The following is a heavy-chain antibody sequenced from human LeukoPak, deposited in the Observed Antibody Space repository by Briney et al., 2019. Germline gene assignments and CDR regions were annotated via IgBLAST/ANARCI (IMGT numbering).Heavy chain of an antibody. CDR1: GFTFSSYS. Sequence: PGGSLRLSCAASGFTFSSYSMNWVRQAPGKGLEWVSYISSSGFTINYADSVKGRFTISRDNAKNSLYLQMNSLRAEDTAVYYCARGVPKTSYYYYYMDVWGKGTTVTVSS. V-gene: IGHV3-48*01. CDR3: ARGVPKTSYYYYYMDV. J-gene: IGHJ6*03. D-gene: IGHD4-11*01. CDR2: ISSSGFTI.